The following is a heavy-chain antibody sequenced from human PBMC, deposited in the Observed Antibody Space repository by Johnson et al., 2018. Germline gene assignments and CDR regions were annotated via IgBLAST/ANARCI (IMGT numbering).Heavy chain of an antibody. Sequence: VQLVQSGGGLVNPGGSLRLSCVASEFSFSSYSMNWVRQAPGKGLEWVSAISRGSGSIYYADSLKGRFTISRDNAKNSVYLQMNSLRVEDTAVYYCASGAAAIDYWGQGTLVTVSS. CDR1: EFSFSSYS. CDR3: ASGAAAIDY. V-gene: IGHV3-21*06. J-gene: IGHJ4*02. CDR2: ISRGSGSI. D-gene: IGHD6-13*01.